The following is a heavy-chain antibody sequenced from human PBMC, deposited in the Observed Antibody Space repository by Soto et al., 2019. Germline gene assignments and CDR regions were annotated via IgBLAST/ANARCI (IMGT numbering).Heavy chain of an antibody. CDR1: GFTFSSYA. CDR3: VKDSPPGWQLVHWGGSFED. V-gene: IGHV3-64D*06. D-gene: IGHD6-6*01. Sequence: LRLSCSASGFTFSSYAMHWVRQAPGKGLEYVSAISSNGGSTYYADSVKGRFTISRDNSKNTLYLQMSSLRAEDTAVYYCVKDSPPGWQLVHWGGSFEDWGQGTLVTV. J-gene: IGHJ4*02. CDR2: ISSNGGST.